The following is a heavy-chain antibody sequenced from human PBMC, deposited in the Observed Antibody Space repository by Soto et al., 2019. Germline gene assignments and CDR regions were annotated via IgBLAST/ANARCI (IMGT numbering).Heavy chain of an antibody. D-gene: IGHD2-15*01. V-gene: IGHV1-69*12. J-gene: IGHJ3*02. CDR3: ATQIRPRYCSGGSCYLGGAFDI. CDR1: GGTFSSYA. CDR2: IIPIFGTA. Sequence: QVQLVQSGAEVKKPGSSVKVSCKASGGTFSSYAISWVRQAPGQGLEWMGGIIPIFGTANYAQKFQGRVTIRADESTSTAYMERSSLRSEDTAVYYCATQIRPRYCSGGSCYLGGAFDIWGQGTMVTVSS.